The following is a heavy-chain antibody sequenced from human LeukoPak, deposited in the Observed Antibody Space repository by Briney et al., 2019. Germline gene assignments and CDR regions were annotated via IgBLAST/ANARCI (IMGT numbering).Heavy chain of an antibody. CDR2: ISGSGGST. CDR3: EKTPSAGSGWPYSGMDV. V-gene: IGHV3-23*01. J-gene: IGHJ6*02. CDR1: GFTFSSYA. D-gene: IGHD6-13*01. Sequence: GGSPRLSCAASGFTFSSYAKSWVRHAPGEGLEWVSAISGSGGSTYYADSVKGRFTISRDNSKNTLYLQMNSVRAEDTAVYDCEKTPSAGSGWPYSGMDVWGQGTTVTVSS.